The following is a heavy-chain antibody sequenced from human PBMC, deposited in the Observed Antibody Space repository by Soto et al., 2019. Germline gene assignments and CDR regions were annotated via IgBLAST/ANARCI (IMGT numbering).Heavy chain of an antibody. CDR1: WGSIISSNYY. Sequence: SETLSLACTFSWGSIISSNYYWSWIRQPPGKGLEWIGTIYYRGSTFHNPSLSCRVSISVDTSKNQFSLKLSSVTAADTAVYYCARREAGTVNWFDAWGQGTLVTVSS. V-gene: IGHV4-39*01. CDR3: ARREAGTVNWFDA. J-gene: IGHJ5*02. CDR2: IYYRGST. D-gene: IGHD6-19*01.